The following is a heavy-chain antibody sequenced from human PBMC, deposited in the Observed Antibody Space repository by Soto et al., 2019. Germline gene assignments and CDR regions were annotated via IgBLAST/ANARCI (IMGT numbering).Heavy chain of an antibody. Sequence: PGGSLRLSCAASGFTFSSYSMNWVRQAPGKGLEWIAEINHSGSSNYNPSLKSRVTISVDTSKNQFSLKLSSVTAADTAVYYCARDPFRAIFGVVHPPTSNYYGMDVWGQGTTVTVSS. CDR1: GFTFSSYS. CDR3: ARDPFRAIFGVVHPPTSNYYGMDV. CDR2: INHSGSS. D-gene: IGHD3-3*01. V-gene: IGHV4-34*01. J-gene: IGHJ6*02.